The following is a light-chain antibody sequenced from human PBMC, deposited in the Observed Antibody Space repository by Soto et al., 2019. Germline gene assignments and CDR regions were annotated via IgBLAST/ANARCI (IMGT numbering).Light chain of an antibody. V-gene: IGKV3-15*01. Sequence: EIMMTQSPATLSVSPGERATLSCRASQSVSSNLAWYQQKPGQTPSLLIYGASSLQSGVPSRFSGSGSGTDFTLTISSLQPEDFATYYCQQAKSFPLTFGGGTKVEIK. J-gene: IGKJ4*01. CDR2: GAS. CDR1: QSVSSN. CDR3: QQAKSFPLT.